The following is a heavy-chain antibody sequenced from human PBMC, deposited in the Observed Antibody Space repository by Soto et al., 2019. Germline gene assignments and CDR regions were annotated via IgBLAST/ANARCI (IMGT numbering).Heavy chain of an antibody. Sequence: SXRLSCAASVFIFISFSMSWVRQAPGKGLEWVSTISGSDGSTYYADSVQGRFTISRDNSKNTLSLQMNSLRAEDTAVYYCAKDRFCSGGSCYTDYWGQGPQVTAPQ. D-gene: IGHD2-15*01. J-gene: IGHJ4*02. CDR3: AKDRFCSGGSCYTDY. CDR1: VFIFISFS. CDR2: ISGSDGST. V-gene: IGHV3-23*01.